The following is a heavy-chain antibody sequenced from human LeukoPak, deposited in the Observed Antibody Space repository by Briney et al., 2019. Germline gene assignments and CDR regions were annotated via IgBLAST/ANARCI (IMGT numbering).Heavy chain of an antibody. D-gene: IGHD3-22*01. Sequence: GGSLRLSCAASGFSSSIYWMSWVRQAPGKGLEWVANIKPDGSEKFYVDSVKGRFTISRDNAKNSLYLQMNSLRAEDTAVYYCASGKGGYYVSSGRFWGQGTLVTVSS. V-gene: IGHV3-7*01. CDR3: ASGKGGYYVSSGRF. CDR1: GFSSSIYW. CDR2: IKPDGSEK. J-gene: IGHJ4*02.